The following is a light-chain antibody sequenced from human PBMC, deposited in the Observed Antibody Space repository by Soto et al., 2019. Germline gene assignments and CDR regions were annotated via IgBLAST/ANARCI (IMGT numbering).Light chain of an antibody. J-gene: IGLJ3*02. CDR2: GNS. CDR3: HSYDSSLSGWV. V-gene: IGLV1-40*01. CDR1: SSNIGAGYD. Sequence: QPVLTQPPSVSGAPGQRVTISCTGSSSNIGAGYDVHWYQQLPGTAPKLLIYGNSNRPSGVPDRFSGSKSGTSASLAITGLQPEDEADYYCHSYDSSLSGWVFGGGTKLTVL.